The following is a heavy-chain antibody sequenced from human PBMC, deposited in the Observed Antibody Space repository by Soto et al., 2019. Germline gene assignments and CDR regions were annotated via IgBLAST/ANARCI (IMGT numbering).Heavy chain of an antibody. V-gene: IGHV1-18*01. J-gene: IGHJ4*02. CDR2: ISAFNGNT. CDR1: GYTFTSYG. Sequence: GASVKVSCKASGYTFTSYGISWVRQAPGQGLEWMGWISAFNGNTNYAQKVQGRVTMTTDTSTSTAYMELSSLRSDDTAVYYCATAHRGFDYWGQGTLVTVSS. CDR3: ATAHRGFDY.